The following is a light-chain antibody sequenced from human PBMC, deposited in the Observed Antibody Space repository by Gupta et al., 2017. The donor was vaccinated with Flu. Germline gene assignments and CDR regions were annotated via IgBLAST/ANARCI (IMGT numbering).Light chain of an antibody. CDR1: QSISSN. CDR3: QQKDSLSWA. J-gene: IGKJ1*01. Sequence: DIQMTQSPSSLSASVGDRVSITCRASQSISSNLNWYQQKPGKAPKLLIFDVSSLQSGVPSRFSGSGSGTXFTLTIXSLQPEDFGTYYCQQKDSLSWAFGXGTKVEIK. V-gene: IGKV1-39*01. CDR2: DVS.